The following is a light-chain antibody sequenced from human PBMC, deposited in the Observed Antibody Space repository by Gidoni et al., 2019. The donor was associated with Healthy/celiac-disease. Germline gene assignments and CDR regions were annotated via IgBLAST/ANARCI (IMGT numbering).Light chain of an antibody. CDR3: QKYNSAPLT. CDR2: AAS. Sequence: DIQMTQSPSSLSASVGDRVTITCRASQGLINYLAWYQQKPGKVPKLLIYAASTLQSGVPSRFSGSVSGTYFTLTISSLQPEDVATYYCQKYNSAPLTFGQGTKVEIK. CDR1: QGLINY. V-gene: IGKV1-27*01. J-gene: IGKJ1*01.